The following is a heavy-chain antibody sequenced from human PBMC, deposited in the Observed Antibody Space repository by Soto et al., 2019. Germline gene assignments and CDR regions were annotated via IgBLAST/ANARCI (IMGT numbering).Heavy chain of an antibody. V-gene: IGHV1-69*13. CDR3: ATPGRYYYDSKSGAFDI. CDR2: IIPIFGTA. CDR1: GGPFSSYA. D-gene: IGHD3-22*01. Sequence: GASVKVSCKASGGPFSSYAISWVRQAPGQGLEWMGGIIPIFGTANYAQKFQGRVTITADESTRTAYMALSSLRSEDTAVYYCATPGRYYYDSKSGAFDIWGQGTMVTVSS. J-gene: IGHJ3*02.